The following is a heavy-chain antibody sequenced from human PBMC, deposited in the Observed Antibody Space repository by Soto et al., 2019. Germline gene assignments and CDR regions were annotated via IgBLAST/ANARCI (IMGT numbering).Heavy chain of an antibody. V-gene: IGHV5-51*01. CDR1: GYSFTSYW. CDR3: ASLRLGISDAFDI. J-gene: IGHJ3*02. D-gene: IGHD7-27*01. CDR2: IYPGDSDT. Sequence: GESLKISCKGSGYSFTSYWIGWGRQMPGKGLEWVGIIYPGDSDTRYSPSFQGQVTISAAKSISTAYLQWSSLKASDTAMYYCASLRLGISDAFDIWGQGTMVTVSS.